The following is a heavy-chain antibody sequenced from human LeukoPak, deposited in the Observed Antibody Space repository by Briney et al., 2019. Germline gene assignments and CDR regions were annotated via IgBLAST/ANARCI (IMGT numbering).Heavy chain of an antibody. CDR1: GGSISSYY. D-gene: IGHD3-22*01. CDR2: IYYSGST. V-gene: IGHV4-59*01. CDR3: ATGGPRLDYYDSSGYYGLGAFDI. Sequence: ETLSLTCTVSGGSISSYYWSWIRQPPGKGLEWIGYIYYSGSTNYNPSLKSRVTISVDTSKNQFSLKLSSVTAADTAAYYCATGGPRLDYYDSSGYYGLGAFDIWGQGTMVTVSS. J-gene: IGHJ3*02.